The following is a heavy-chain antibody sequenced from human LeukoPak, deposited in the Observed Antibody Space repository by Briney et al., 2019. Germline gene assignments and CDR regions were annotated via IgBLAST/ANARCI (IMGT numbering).Heavy chain of an antibody. D-gene: IGHD2-21*02. J-gene: IGHJ3*02. Sequence: SVKVSCKASRGTFSSYATSWVRQAPGQGLGWMGRIFPILGIANYAQKFQGRVTITADKSTSTAYLELSSLRSEDTAVYYCARELPPTYCGGDCYFLDAFDIWGQGTMVTVSS. CDR1: RGTFSSYA. CDR3: ARELPPTYCGGDCYFLDAFDI. V-gene: IGHV1-69*04. CDR2: IFPILGIA.